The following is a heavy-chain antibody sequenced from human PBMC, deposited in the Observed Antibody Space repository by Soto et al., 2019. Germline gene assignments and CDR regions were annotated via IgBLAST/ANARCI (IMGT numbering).Heavy chain of an antibody. CDR2: INQDGSDK. Sequence: ESGGGLVQPGGSLRLSCAGSGFTFRSYWMSWVRQAPGKGLEWVANINQDGSDKFYMDSMKGRFTISRDNAENSLYLQMNSLRAEDTAVYYCARVWNDGRIDYWGQGTLVTVSS. CDR1: GFTFRSYW. D-gene: IGHD1-1*01. J-gene: IGHJ4*02. CDR3: ARVWNDGRIDY. V-gene: IGHV3-7*01.